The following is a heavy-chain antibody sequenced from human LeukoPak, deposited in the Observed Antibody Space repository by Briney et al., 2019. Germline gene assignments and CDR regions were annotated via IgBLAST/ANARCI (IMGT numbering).Heavy chain of an antibody. D-gene: IGHD4-17*01. J-gene: IGHJ4*02. CDR1: GFTFSSYA. V-gene: IGHV3-23*01. CDR2: ISGSGGST. Sequence: GGSLRLSCAASGFTFSSYALSWVRQAPGKGLEWVSAISGSGGSTYYVDSVKGRFTISRDNSKNTLYLQMNSLRAEDTAVYYCATGEDYGDSYFDYWGQGTLVTVSS. CDR3: ATGEDYGDSYFDY.